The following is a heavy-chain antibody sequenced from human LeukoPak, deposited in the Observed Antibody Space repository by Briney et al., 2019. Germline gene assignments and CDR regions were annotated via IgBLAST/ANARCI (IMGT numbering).Heavy chain of an antibody. CDR2: INHSGST. CDR3: ASFLAADYDYVGGSYRLDY. V-gene: IGHV4-39*07. CDR1: GGSISSSSYY. D-gene: IGHD3-16*02. J-gene: IGHJ4*02. Sequence: SETLSLTCTVSGGSISSSSYYWGWIRQPPGKGLEWIGEINHSGSTNYNPSLKSRVTTSVDTSKNQFSLKLSSETAEDTAVYYCASFLAADYDYVGGSYRLDYWGQGTLVTVSS.